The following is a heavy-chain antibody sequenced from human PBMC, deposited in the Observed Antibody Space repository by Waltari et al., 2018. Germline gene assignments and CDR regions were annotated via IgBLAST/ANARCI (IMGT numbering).Heavy chain of an antibody. CDR1: GGSLNAYN. D-gene: IGHD3-3*01. J-gene: IGHJ3*01. CDR3: ARNVLRVPANGFDL. V-gene: IGHV4-34*02. CDR2: ITHTGGT. Sequence: QVQLQQWGTGVLKPSETLSQTCAVKGGSLNAYNWSWIRLSPGKGLEWIGKITHTGGTDYHPSLKRRVTISLDLSKNQMSLRLTSVTSADTGVYFCARNVLRVPANGFDLWGQGTMFTVSS.